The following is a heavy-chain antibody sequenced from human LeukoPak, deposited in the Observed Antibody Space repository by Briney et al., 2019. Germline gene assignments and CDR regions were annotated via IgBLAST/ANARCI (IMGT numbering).Heavy chain of an antibody. CDR2: IHSGGTT. D-gene: IGHD2-15*01. Sequence: GGSLRLSCAVSGFTVSSNYMSWVRQAPGKGLEWVSLIHSGGTTDYADSVKGRFTISRDYSKNTVNFQINSLRADDTAVYYCARERRYCSGDNCYSGLDYWGQGTLVTVSS. J-gene: IGHJ4*02. CDR3: ARERRYCSGDNCYSGLDY. V-gene: IGHV3-53*01. CDR1: GFTVSSNY.